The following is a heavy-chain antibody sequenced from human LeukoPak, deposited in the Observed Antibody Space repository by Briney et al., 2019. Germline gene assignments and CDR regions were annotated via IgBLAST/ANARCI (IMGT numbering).Heavy chain of an antibody. CDR2: IYFSGST. D-gene: IGHD3-10*01. CDR3: ARRYGSGSSGTFDY. CDR1: GDSISSYY. V-gene: IGHV4-59*01. J-gene: IGHJ4*02. Sequence: SETLSLTCTVSGDSISSYYWSWIRQPPGKGLEWIGYIYFSGSTKYNPSLKSRVTISLDTSKNQFSLKLSSVTAADTAVYYCARRYGSGSSGTFDYWGQGTLVTVSS.